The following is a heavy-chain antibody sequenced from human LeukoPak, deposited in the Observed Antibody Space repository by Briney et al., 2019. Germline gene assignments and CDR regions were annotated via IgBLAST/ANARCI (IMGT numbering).Heavy chain of an antibody. CDR3: ARVDSSNWYDSRGYFDQ. D-gene: IGHD6-13*01. Sequence: SETLSLTCAVYGGSFSGYYWNWIRQPPGKGLEWIGEINNSGITNYNPSLKSRVTISVDTSRNQFSLKLSSVTAADTAVYYCARVDSSNWYDSRGYFDQWGQGTLVTVSS. CDR2: INNSGIT. J-gene: IGHJ4*02. V-gene: IGHV4-34*01. CDR1: GGSFSGYY.